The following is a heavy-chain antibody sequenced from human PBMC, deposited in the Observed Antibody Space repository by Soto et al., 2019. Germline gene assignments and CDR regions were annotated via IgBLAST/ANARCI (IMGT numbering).Heavy chain of an antibody. CDR3: ATSNSEMVYAIYDY. CDR2: FDPEDGET. D-gene: IGHD2-8*01. Sequence: ASVKVSCKVSGYTLTELSMHWVRQAPGKGLEWMGGFDPEDGETIYAQKFQGRVTMTEDTSTDTAYMELSSLRSEDTAVYYCATSNSEMVYAIYDYWGQGTLVTV. V-gene: IGHV1-24*01. J-gene: IGHJ4*02. CDR1: GYTLTELS.